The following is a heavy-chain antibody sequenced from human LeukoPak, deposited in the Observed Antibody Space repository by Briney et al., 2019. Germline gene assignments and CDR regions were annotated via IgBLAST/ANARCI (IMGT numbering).Heavy chain of an antibody. CDR3: ARENYGDYYYMDV. Sequence: PGGSLRLSCVTSGFTFSDYGMHWVRQVPGKGLEWVAVISYDAESNYHVDSVKGRFTISRDNAKNTLYLQMNSLRAEDTAVYYCARENYGDYYYMDVWGKGTTVTVSS. D-gene: IGHD4-17*01. CDR2: ISYDAESN. CDR1: GFTFSDYG. V-gene: IGHV3-30*03. J-gene: IGHJ6*03.